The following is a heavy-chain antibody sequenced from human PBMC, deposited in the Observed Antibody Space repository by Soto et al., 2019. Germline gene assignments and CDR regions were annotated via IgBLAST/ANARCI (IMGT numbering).Heavy chain of an antibody. CDR2: INHTGGT. V-gene: IGHV4-34*01. J-gene: IGHJ5*02. D-gene: IGHD3-3*01. CDR3: ATRITVFGLLIPPFDP. Sequence: SETLSLPCAVYGGSVTGYDWNWIRQPPGKGLEWIGEINHTGGTHSNPSLKSRVTMSVDTSKNQFSLRLSSVTAADTAIYHCATRITVFGLLIPPFDPWGQGTQVT. CDR1: GGSVTGYD.